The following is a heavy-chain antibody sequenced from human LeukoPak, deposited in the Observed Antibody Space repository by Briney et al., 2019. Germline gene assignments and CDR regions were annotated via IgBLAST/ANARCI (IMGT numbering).Heavy chain of an antibody. J-gene: IGHJ4*02. CDR2: ISSSSSYI. V-gene: IGHV3-21*01. CDR1: GFTFSSYS. D-gene: IGHD3-10*01. CDR3: ARGQKFGELKDNIDY. Sequence: PGGSLRLSCAASGFTFSSYSMNWVRQAPGKGLEWVSSISSSSSYIYYADSVKGRFTISRDNAKNSLYLQMNSLRAEDTAVYYCARGQKFGELKDNIDYWGQGTLVTVSS.